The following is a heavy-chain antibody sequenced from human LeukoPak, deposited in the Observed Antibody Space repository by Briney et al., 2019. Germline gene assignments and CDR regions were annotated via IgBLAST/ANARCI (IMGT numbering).Heavy chain of an antibody. CDR1: GITFSSYG. J-gene: IGHJ6*03. CDR2: ITGSGGST. Sequence: GGSLRLSCAASGITFSSYGMSWVRQAPGKGLEWVSAITGSGGSTYYADSVKGRFTISRDNAKNTLYLQMNSLRAEDTAVYYCVRGTSIFGVVTYYNYYYMDVWGKGTTVTVSS. D-gene: IGHD3-3*01. V-gene: IGHV3-23*01. CDR3: VRGTSIFGVVTYYNYYYMDV.